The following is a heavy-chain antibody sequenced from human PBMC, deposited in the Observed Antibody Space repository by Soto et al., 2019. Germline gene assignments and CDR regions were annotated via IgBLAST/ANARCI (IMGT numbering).Heavy chain of an antibody. V-gene: IGHV3-48*03. D-gene: IGHD3-10*01. CDR3: ARLLLGFDY. J-gene: IGHJ4*02. Sequence: LRLSCAASGFSFSRYEMNWVRQAPGKGLEWVSYIGSSGGTIYYADSVKGRFTISRDNAKNSLYLQMNSLRAEDTAIYYCARLLLGFDYWGQGTLVTVS. CDR2: IGSSGGTI. CDR1: GFSFSRYE.